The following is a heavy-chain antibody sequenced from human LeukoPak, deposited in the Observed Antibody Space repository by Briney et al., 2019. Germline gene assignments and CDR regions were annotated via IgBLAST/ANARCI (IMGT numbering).Heavy chain of an antibody. CDR1: GFTFSSYW. Sequence: GGSLRLFCAASGFTFSSYWMRWVRQAPGKGGEGVANIKEDGSEKYSVASLKGRFIISRDNAKNSLFLQINSLRAEDTAVYYCASLLLSRTFDYWGQGDLVTVSS. J-gene: IGHJ4*02. V-gene: IGHV3-7*01. CDR2: IKEDGSEK. CDR3: ASLLLSRTFDY. D-gene: IGHD3-10*01.